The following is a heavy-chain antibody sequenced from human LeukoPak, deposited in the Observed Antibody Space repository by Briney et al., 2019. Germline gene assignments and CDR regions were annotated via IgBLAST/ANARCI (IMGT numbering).Heavy chain of an antibody. D-gene: IGHD5-24*01. CDR2: ISGRGDNT. J-gene: IGHJ4*02. V-gene: IGHV3-23*01. CDR1: GFTFSGYG. Sequence: GGSLRLSCAASGFTFSGYGMSWVRQAPGKGLEWVSGISGRGDNTDYADSVEGRFTISRDNSKNTLYLQMNSLRAEDTAVYYCAKSDDYNDRYYFVSWGQGTLVTVSS. CDR3: AKSDDYNDRYYFVS.